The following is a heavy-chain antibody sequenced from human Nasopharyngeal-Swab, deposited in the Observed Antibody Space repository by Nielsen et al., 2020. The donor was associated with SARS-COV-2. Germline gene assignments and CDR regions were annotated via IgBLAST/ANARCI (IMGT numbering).Heavy chain of an antibody. V-gene: IGHV3-11*01. J-gene: IGHJ3*02. CDR1: GFTFSDYY. D-gene: IGHD2-21*01. CDR2: ISSSGSTI. CDR3: ARAVITIHAFDI. Sequence: GESLKISCAASGFTFSDYYMSWIRRAPGKGLEWVSYISSSGSTIYYADSVKGRFTISRDNAKNSLYLQMNSLRAEDTAVYYCARAVITIHAFDIWGQGTMVTVSS.